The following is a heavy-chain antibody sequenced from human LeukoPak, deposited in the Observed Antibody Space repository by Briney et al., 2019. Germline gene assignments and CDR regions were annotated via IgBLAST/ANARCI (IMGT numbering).Heavy chain of an antibody. V-gene: IGHV5-51*01. Sequence: GESLKISCKASGYSFTSYWIGWVRQVPGKGLEWMGIIDPSDSETRYPPSFQGQVTISVDKSLTTAYLQWNSLKASDTAMYYCARQTAMGRSGDYWGQGTLVTVSS. J-gene: IGHJ4*02. D-gene: IGHD5-18*01. CDR3: ARQTAMGRSGDY. CDR1: GYSFTSYW. CDR2: IDPSDSET.